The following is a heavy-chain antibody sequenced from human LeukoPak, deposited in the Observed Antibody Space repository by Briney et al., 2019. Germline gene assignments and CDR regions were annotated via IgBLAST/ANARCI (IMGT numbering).Heavy chain of an antibody. J-gene: IGHJ4*02. V-gene: IGHV1-3*01. CDR1: GYTFTSYA. Sequence: ASVKVSCKASGYTFTSYAIHWVRQAPGQRLEWMGWINAGNGNTKYSQKFQDRVTITGDTSASTAHMELSSLRSEDTAVYYCARGRSFDRAYDHFDYWGQGTLVTVSS. CDR2: INAGNGNT. D-gene: IGHD3-3*01. CDR3: ARGRSFDRAYDHFDY.